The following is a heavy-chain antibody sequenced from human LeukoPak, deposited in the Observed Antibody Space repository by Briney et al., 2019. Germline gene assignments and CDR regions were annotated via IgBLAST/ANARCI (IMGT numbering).Heavy chain of an antibody. CDR2: MSGSSDTT. J-gene: IGHJ4*02. Sequence: GGSLRLSCAASGFDFNDFAMTWVRQAPGKGLEWVSSMSGSSDTTEYAASVKGRFTISRDNAKKTLYLEMNSLRAEDTAVYYCAKSLWFGELFSYHDYWGQGNLVTVSS. CDR1: GFDFNDFA. CDR3: AKSLWFGELFSYHDY. V-gene: IGHV3-23*01. D-gene: IGHD3-10*01.